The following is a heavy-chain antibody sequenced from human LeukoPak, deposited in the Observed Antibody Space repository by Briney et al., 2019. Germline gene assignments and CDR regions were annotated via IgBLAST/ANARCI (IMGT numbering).Heavy chain of an antibody. CDR1: VFIFRNSA. V-gene: IGHV3-23*01. CDR3: AKDLIGVVPDYFDY. D-gene: IGHD3-16*01. Sequence: PGGSLSLSRAASVFIFRNSAMGWVPRAPGKGLEGVSGISGNGDTAYYADSVKGRFTISRDNSKNTLYLQMTSLRGEDTAIYYCAKDLIGVVPDYFDYWGEGTLFTVSS. J-gene: IGHJ4*02. CDR2: ISGNGDTA.